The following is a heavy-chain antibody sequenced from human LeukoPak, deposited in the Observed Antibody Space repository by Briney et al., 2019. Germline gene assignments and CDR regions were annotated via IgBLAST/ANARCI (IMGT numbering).Heavy chain of an antibody. J-gene: IGHJ5*02. CDR2: IYHSGST. V-gene: IGHV4-30-2*01. Sequence: SETLSLTCAVSGGSISSGGYSWSWIRRPPGKGLEWIGYIYHSGSTYYNPSLKSRVTISVDRSKNQFSLKLSSVTAADTAVYYCARSSEGSLDWFDPWGQGTLVTVSS. CDR1: GGSISSGGYS. D-gene: IGHD3-10*01. CDR3: ARSSEGSLDWFDP.